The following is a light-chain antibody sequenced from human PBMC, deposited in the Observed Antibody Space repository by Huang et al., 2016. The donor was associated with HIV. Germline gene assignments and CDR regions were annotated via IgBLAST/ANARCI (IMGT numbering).Light chain of an antibody. J-gene: IGKJ4*01. V-gene: IGKV3-11*01. CDR1: QGLANY. CDR2: DAS. Sequence: EIVLTQSPATLSLSPGERATLSCRASQGLANYLAWDQQKPGQAPRLLIYDASNRATGIPARFSGSGSGTDFTLTISSLEPEEFAVYYCQQRGNWQLTFGGGTKVEIK. CDR3: QQRGNWQLT.